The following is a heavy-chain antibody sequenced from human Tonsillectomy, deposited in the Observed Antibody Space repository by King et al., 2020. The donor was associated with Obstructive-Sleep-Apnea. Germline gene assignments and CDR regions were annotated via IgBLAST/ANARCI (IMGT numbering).Heavy chain of an antibody. CDR1: GGSISSYY. CDR3: ARDADTLIEGAFDY. Sequence: VQLQESGPGLVKPSETLSLTCTVSGGSISSYYWSWIRQPPGKGLEWVGYIYYSGSTNYNPSLKSRVTISVDTSKNQFSLKLSSVTAADTAVSYCARDADTLIEGAFDYWGQGTLVTVSS. D-gene: IGHD5-18*01. J-gene: IGHJ4*02. CDR2: IYYSGST. V-gene: IGHV4-59*01.